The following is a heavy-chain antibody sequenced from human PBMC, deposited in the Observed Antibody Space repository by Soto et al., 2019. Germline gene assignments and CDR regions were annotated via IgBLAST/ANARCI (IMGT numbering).Heavy chain of an antibody. CDR2: ISSSSSYI. CDR1: GFTFGDYA. V-gene: IGHV3-21*01. J-gene: IGHJ4*02. D-gene: IGHD3-22*01. CDR3: ARAYYDSSGYSFDY. Sequence: GGSLRLSCTASGFTFGDYAMSWFRQAPGKGLEWVSSISSSSSYIYYADSVKGRFTISRDNAKNSLYLQMNSLRAEDTAVYYCARAYYDSSGYSFDYWGQGTLVTVSS.